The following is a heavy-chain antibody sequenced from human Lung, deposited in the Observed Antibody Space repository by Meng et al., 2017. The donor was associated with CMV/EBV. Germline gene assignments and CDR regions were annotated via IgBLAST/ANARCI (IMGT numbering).Heavy chain of an antibody. Sequence: SSNWWSWVRQPPGKGLEWIGEIYHSGSTNYNPSLKSRVTISVDKSKNQFSLKLSSVTAADTAVYYCARLPEQRIVVVPAATIYGMDVWGQGTTVTVSS. V-gene: IGHV4-4*02. CDR3: ARLPEQRIVVVPAATIYGMDV. J-gene: IGHJ6*02. D-gene: IGHD2-2*01. CDR2: IYHSGST. CDR1: SSNW.